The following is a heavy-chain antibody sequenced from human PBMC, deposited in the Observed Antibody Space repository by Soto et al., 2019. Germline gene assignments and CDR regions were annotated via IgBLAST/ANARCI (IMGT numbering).Heavy chain of an antibody. CDR3: AKGWLAARSLIFDY. Sequence: EVQLLESGGGLVQPGGSLRLSCAASGFTFSSYAMSWVRQAPGKGLEWVSAISGSGGSAYYAASVNGRFTISRDNSKNTLHLQVTSRRADHTAVYYCAKGWLAARSLIFDYWGQGTLVTVSS. D-gene: IGHD6-6*01. CDR1: GFTFSSYA. V-gene: IGHV3-23*01. J-gene: IGHJ4*02. CDR2: ISGSGGSA.